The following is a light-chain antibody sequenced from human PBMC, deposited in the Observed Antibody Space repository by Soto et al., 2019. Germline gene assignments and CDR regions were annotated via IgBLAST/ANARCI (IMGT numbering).Light chain of an antibody. Sequence: QSALSQPRSVSGSPGQSVAISCTGTSSDVGRYNYVSWYQQHPSKAPKLMIYDVTQRPSGVPDRFSGSKSGNTASLTISGLQPEDEADYYCGSYAGRYTYFIFGGGTKLTVL. J-gene: IGLJ2*01. CDR3: GSYAGRYTYFI. CDR2: DVT. V-gene: IGLV2-11*01. CDR1: SSDVGRYNY.